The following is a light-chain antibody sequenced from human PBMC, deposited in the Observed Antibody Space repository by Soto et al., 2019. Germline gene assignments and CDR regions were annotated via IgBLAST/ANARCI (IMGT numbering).Light chain of an antibody. CDR3: GSYAGSDTFV. CDR1: SSDIYAYNY. V-gene: IGLV2-14*01. J-gene: IGLJ1*01. CDR2: GVN. Sequence: QSVLTQPASVSRSPGQSITITCTGTSSDIYAYNYVSWYQQHPGKAPKVVISGVNIRPSGVSSRFSGSKSGNTASLTISGLQAEDEAEYFCGSYAGSDTFVFGTGTKVTVL.